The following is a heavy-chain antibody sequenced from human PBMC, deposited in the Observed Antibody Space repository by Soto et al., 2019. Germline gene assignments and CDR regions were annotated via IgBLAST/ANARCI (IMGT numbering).Heavy chain of an antibody. J-gene: IGHJ6*02. V-gene: IGHV1-3*01. CDR1: GYTFTSYA. D-gene: IGHD3-10*01. CDR2: INAGNGNT. CDR3: ARDLRFGRQYYYYGMDV. Sequence: ASVKVSCKASGYTFTSYAMHWVRQAPGQRLEWMGWINAGNGNTKYSQKFQGRVTITRDTSASTAYMELSSLRSEDTAVYYCARDLRFGRQYYYYGMDVWGQGTTVTVSS.